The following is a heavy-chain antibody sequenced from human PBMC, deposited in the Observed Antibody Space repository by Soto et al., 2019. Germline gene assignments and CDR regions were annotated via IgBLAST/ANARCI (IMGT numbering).Heavy chain of an antibody. Sequence: EVQLVESGGGLVQPGGSLRLSCAASGFTFSSYSMNWVRQAPGKGLEWVSHFGRSASTIYYADSVKGRFTISRDNAKNSLYLQMNSLRAEDTAVYYCARDNGWAFDYWGQGTLVTVSS. CDR3: ARDNGWAFDY. CDR2: FGRSASTI. V-gene: IGHV3-48*01. D-gene: IGHD6-19*01. CDR1: GFTFSSYS. J-gene: IGHJ4*02.